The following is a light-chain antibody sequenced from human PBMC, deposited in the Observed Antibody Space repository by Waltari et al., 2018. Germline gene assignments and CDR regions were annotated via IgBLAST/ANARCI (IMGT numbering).Light chain of an antibody. J-gene: IGKJ4*01. CDR1: QSVLYRGNNENY. Sequence: DIVMTQSPDSLAVYLGERATINCKSSQSVLYRGNNENYLAWYQQKPGQPPKLLIYWASTRESGVPDRFSGSGSGTDFTLTISSLKAEDVAVYYCQQFYSTPLTFGGGTKVEIK. CDR2: WAS. CDR3: QQFYSTPLT. V-gene: IGKV4-1*01.